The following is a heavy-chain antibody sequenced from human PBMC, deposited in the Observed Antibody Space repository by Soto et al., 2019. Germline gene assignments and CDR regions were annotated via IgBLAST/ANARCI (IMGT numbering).Heavy chain of an antibody. CDR2: IFHDGTS. V-gene: IGHV4-4*02. Sequence: SETLSLTCTVSSGSITIGNWWSWVRQSPGKGLEWIGEIFHDGTSNYNPSLKSRVAISLDKSKNQFSLNLNSVTVADTAVYYCAGLGGWSLLWGKGTLSPSP. CDR3: AGLGGWSLL. J-gene: IGHJ4*02. CDR1: SGSITIGNW. D-gene: IGHD6-19*01.